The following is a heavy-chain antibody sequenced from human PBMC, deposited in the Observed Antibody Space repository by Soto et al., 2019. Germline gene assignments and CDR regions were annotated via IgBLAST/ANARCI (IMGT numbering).Heavy chain of an antibody. CDR2: IYDGGTT. D-gene: IGHD7-27*01. V-gene: IGHV4-30-4*01. Sequence: SETLSLTCTVSGFSISSAAYCWSWIRQSPDKGLEWIGHIYDGGTTYSSPSLKGRVTISADTSETQFSLKLSSVSAADTAVYYCARGPSGDKIDYWGQGIQVTVSS. J-gene: IGHJ4*02. CDR1: GFSISSAAYC. CDR3: ARGPSGDKIDY.